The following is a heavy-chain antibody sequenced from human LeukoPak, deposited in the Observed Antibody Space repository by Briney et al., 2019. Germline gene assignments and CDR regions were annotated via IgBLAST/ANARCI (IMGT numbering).Heavy chain of an antibody. CDR1: GFTFSSYA. V-gene: IGHV3-30*04. CDR3: AREGQTYYDILTGYYNTPVYNWFDP. J-gene: IGHJ5*02. CDR2: ISYDGSNK. D-gene: IGHD3-9*01. Sequence: GRSLRLSCAASGFTFSSYAMHWVRQAPGKGLEWVAIISYDGSNKYYADSVKSRFTISRDNSKNTLYLKMNSLRAEDTAVYYCAREGQTYYDILTGYYNTPVYNWFDPWGRGTLVTVSS.